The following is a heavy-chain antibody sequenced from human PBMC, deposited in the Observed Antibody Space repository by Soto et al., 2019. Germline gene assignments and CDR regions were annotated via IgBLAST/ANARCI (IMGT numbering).Heavy chain of an antibody. CDR3: ARSYYYGSGSYFDYGMDV. CDR2: INAGNGNT. V-gene: IGHV1-3*01. Sequence: QVQLVQSGAEVKKPGASVKVSCKASGYTFTSYAMHWVRQAPGQRLEWMGWINAGNGNTKYSQKFQGRVTITRDTSASTAYMELSSRRSEDTAGYYCARSYYYGSGSYFDYGMDVWGQGTTVTVSS. CDR1: GYTFTSYA. D-gene: IGHD3-10*01. J-gene: IGHJ6*02.